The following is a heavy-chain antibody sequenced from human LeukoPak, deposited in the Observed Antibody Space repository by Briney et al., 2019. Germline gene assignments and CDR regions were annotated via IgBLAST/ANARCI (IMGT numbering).Heavy chain of an antibody. D-gene: IGHD6-19*01. CDR1: GFTFSNYA. CDR2: TGGSGVST. J-gene: IGHJ4*02. Sequence: GGSLRLSCAASGFTFSNYAMNWVRQAPGKGLEWVSVTGGSGVSTYYADSVKGRFTISRDNSKNTLYLQMNSLRADDTAVYYCANRGSSGWRPFDHWGPGTQVTVSS. CDR3: ANRGSSGWRPFDH. V-gene: IGHV3-23*01.